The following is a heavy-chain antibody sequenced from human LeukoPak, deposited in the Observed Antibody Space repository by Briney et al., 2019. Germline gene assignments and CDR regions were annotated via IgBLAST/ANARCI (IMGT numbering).Heavy chain of an antibody. CDR3: AKARLIVVVVAGFYY. J-gene: IGHJ4*02. D-gene: IGHD2-15*01. CDR2: ISGSGGST. V-gene: IGHV3-23*01. CDR1: GFTFSSYA. Sequence: GGSLRLSCAASGFTFSSYAMSWVRQAPGRGLEWVSAISGSGGSTYYADSVKGRFTISRDNSKNTLYLQMNSLRAEDTAVYYCAKARLIVVVVAGFYYWGQGTLVTVSS.